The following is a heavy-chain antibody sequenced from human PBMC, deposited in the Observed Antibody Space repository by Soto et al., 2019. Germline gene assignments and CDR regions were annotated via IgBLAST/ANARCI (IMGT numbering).Heavy chain of an antibody. J-gene: IGHJ5*02. V-gene: IGHV1-69*02. CDR1: GGTFSNYT. Sequence: QVQLVQSGAEVKKPGSSVKVSCKASGGTFSNYTISWVRQAPGQGLEWMGRIIPMLGIANYAQKFQGRVTITADKSTSTAYMGLSSLRSEDKAAYYCAKMDLGTCSGCSCQVRDWFDPWGQGTLVTVSS. D-gene: IGHD2-15*01. CDR3: AKMDLGTCSGCSCQVRDWFDP. CDR2: IIPMLGIA.